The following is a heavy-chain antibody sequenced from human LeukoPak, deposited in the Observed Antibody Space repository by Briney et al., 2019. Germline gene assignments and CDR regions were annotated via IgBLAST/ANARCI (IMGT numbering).Heavy chain of an antibody. CDR2: ISWNSGRI. V-gene: IGHV3-9*03. J-gene: IGHJ4*02. CDR1: GFTFDDYA. D-gene: IGHD2-15*01. CDR3: AQDRVAATLGGFDY. Sequence: GGSLRLSCAASGFTFDDYAMHWVRQAPGKGLEWVSGISWNSGRIGYADSVKGRFTISRDNTKNSLYLQMNSLTTEDMALYYCAQDRVAATLGGFDYWGQGTLVTVSS.